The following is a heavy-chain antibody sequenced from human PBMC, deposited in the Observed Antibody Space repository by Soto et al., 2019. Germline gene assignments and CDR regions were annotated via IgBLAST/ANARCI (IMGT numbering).Heavy chain of an antibody. D-gene: IGHD5-18*01. V-gene: IGHV3-33*01. Sequence: QVQLVESGGGVVQPGRSLRLSCAASGFTFSSYGMHWVRQAPGKGLEWVAVIWYDGSNKYYADSVKGRFTISRDNSKNTLYLQMNSLRAEDTAVYYCARGEMGSDGAFDIWGQGTLVTVSS. CDR1: GFTFSSYG. CDR2: IWYDGSNK. J-gene: IGHJ4*02. CDR3: ARGEMGSDGAFDI.